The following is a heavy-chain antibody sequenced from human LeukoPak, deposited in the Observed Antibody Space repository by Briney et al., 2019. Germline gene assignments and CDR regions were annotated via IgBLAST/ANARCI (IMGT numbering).Heavy chain of an antibody. D-gene: IGHD6-13*01. CDR3: ARGGRYRGIAAAATWGSGMAV. J-gene: IGHJ6*02. V-gene: IGHV4-34*01. Sequence: SETLSLTCAVYGGSFSGYYWSCIRHPPWNGLESIREIKHSGSTNYNPSLKSRVTISVDTSKNQFSLKLSSVTAADTAVYYCARGGRYRGIAAAATWGSGMAVWGQGTPVPVSS. CDR2: IKHSGST. CDR1: GGSFSGYY.